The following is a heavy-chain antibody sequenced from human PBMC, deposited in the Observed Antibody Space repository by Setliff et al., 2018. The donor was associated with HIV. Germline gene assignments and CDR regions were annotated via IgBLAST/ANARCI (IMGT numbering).Heavy chain of an antibody. Sequence: SETLSLTCSVSGASIASSNYYWGWVRQPPGKGLEWIGNLYYRGWTSYHNPSLKSRVTTSVDTSKNQFSLRLSSVTAADTAVYYCVREPDYWGQGTLVTVSS. D-gene: IGHD1-1*01. CDR3: VREPDY. J-gene: IGHJ4*02. CDR2: LYYRGWTS. CDR1: GASIASSNYY. V-gene: IGHV4-39*01.